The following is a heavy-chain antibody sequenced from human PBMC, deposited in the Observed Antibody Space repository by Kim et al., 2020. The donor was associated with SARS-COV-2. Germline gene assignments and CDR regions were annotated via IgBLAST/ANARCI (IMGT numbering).Heavy chain of an antibody. CDR1: GGSFSGYY. J-gene: IGHJ5*02. CDR2: INHSGST. D-gene: IGHD3-22*01. V-gene: IGHV4-34*01. CDR3: ASQRGREVVITGWFDP. Sequence: SETLSLTCAVYGGSFSGYYWSWIRQPPGKGLEWIGEINHSGSTNYNPSLKSRVTISVDTSKNQFSLKLSSVTAADTAVYYCASQRGREVVITGWFDPWGQGTLVTVSS.